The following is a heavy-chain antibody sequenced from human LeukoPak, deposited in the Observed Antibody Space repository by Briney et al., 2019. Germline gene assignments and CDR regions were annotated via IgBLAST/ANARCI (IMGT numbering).Heavy chain of an antibody. J-gene: IGHJ6*02. V-gene: IGHV6-1*01. CDR2: TYYRSKWNN. CDR1: GDSVSSSSAA. D-gene: IGHD3-3*01. CDR3: ARVGPLLRSTLYALDV. Sequence: SQTLSLTCAISGDSVSSSSAAWNWIRQSPSRGLEWLGRTYYRSKWNNDYAVSVKSRITINADTSKNQFSLHLKSVTPEDTAVYYCARVGPLLRSTLYALDVWGQGTTVTVSS.